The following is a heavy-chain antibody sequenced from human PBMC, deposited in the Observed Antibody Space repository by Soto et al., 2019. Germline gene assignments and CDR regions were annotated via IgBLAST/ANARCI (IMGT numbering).Heavy chain of an antibody. J-gene: IGHJ3*02. D-gene: IGHD6-19*01. CDR2: ISYDGSNK. V-gene: IGHV3-30-3*01. CDR3: ARDWLRLVAVAVYAFDI. CDR1: GFTFSSYA. Sequence: QMQLVESGGGVVQPGRSLRLSCAASGFTFSSYAMHWVRQAPGKGLEWVAVISYDGSNKYYADSVKGRFTISRDNSKNTLYLQMNSLRAEDTAVYYCARDWLRLVAVAVYAFDIWGQGTMVTVSS.